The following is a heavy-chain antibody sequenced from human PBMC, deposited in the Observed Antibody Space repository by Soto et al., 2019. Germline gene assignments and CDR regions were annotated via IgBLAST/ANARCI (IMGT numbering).Heavy chain of an antibody. Sequence: GESLKISCKGSGYSFTSYWISWVRQMPGKGLEWMGRIDPSDSYTNYSPSFQGHVTISAGKSISTAYLQWSSLKASDTAMYYCARSRPYYYYYGMDVWGQGTTVTVSS. CDR1: GYSFTSYW. V-gene: IGHV5-10-1*01. CDR2: IDPSDSYT. J-gene: IGHJ6*02. CDR3: ARSRPYYYYYGMDV. D-gene: IGHD6-6*01.